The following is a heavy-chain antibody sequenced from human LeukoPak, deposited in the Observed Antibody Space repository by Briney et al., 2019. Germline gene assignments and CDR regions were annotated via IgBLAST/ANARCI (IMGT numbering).Heavy chain of an antibody. J-gene: IGHJ4*02. CDR2: IYYSGST. CDR3: ARRIAAAGYFDY. D-gene: IGHD6-13*01. Sequence: KPSETLSLTCTVSGGSISSSSYYWGWIRQPPGKGLEWIGSIYYSGSTYYNPSLKSRVTISVDTSKNQLSLKLSSVTAADTAVYYCARRIAAAGYFDYWGQGTLVTVSS. CDR1: GGSISSSSYY. V-gene: IGHV4-39*01.